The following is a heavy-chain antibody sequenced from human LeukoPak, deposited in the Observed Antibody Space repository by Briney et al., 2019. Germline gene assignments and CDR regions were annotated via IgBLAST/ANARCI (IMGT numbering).Heavy chain of an antibody. Sequence: SETLSLTCTVSGGSVSSYYWSWIRQPPGKGLEWIGYIYYSGSTNYNPSLKSRVTISVDTSKNQFSLKLSSVTAADTAVYYCARQGDGANLGAFDIWGQGTMVTVSS. CDR1: GGSVSSYY. CDR2: IYYSGST. V-gene: IGHV4-59*08. J-gene: IGHJ3*02. D-gene: IGHD5-24*01. CDR3: ARQGDGANLGAFDI.